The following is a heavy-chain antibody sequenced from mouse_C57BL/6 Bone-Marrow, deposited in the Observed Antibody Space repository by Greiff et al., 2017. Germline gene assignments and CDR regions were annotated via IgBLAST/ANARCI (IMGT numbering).Heavy chain of an antibody. CDR3: ARSTVVSPFDY. CDR2: FDPNSGGT. J-gene: IGHJ2*01. D-gene: IGHD1-1*01. Sequence: QVQLQQPGAELVKPGASVKLSCKASGYTFTSYWMHWVKQRPGRGLEWIGRFDPNSGGTKYNEKFKSKATLTVDKHSSSAYMQLSSLTSADSAVYYCARSTVVSPFDYWGQGTTLTVSS. CDR1: GYTFTSYW. V-gene: IGHV1-72*01.